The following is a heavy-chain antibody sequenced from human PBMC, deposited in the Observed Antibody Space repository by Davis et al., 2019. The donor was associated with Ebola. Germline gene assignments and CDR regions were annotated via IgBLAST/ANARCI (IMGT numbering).Heavy chain of an antibody. CDR3: ARVVSGSWYWWFDP. CDR2: INTNTGNP. Sequence: AASVKVSCKASGYTFTSYAMNWVRQAPGQGLEWMGWINTNTGNPTYAQGFTGRFVFSLDTSVSTAYLQISSLKAEDTAVYYCARVVSGSWYWWFDPWGQGTLVTVSS. D-gene: IGHD6-13*01. CDR1: GYTFTSYA. V-gene: IGHV7-4-1*02. J-gene: IGHJ5*02.